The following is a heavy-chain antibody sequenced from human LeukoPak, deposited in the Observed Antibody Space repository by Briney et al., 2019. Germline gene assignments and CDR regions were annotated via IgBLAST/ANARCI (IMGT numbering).Heavy chain of an antibody. J-gene: IGHJ4*02. V-gene: IGHV3-23*01. CDR3: AKAPVTTCRGAFCYPFDY. D-gene: IGHD2-15*01. CDR2: ISDTGNT. CDR1: GFTLSSYA. Sequence: GGSLRLSCAASGFTLSSYAMSWVRQAPGKGLEWVSAISDTGNTYHADSVKGRFTISRGSSKNTLFLQMNRLRPEDAAVHYCAKAPVTTCRGAFCYPFDYWGLGTLVTVSS.